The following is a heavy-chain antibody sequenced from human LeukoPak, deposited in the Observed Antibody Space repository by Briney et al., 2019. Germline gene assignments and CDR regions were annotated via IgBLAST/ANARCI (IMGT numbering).Heavy chain of an antibody. J-gene: IGHJ4*02. Sequence: PSQTLSLTCTVSGGSISSGGYYWRWIRQHPGKGLEWIGYIYYSGSTYYNPSLKSRVTISVDTSKNQFSLKLSSVTAADTAVYYCARYPIGLLHFDYWRQGTLVTVSS. V-gene: IGHV4-31*03. CDR2: IYYSGST. CDR1: GGSISSGGYY. D-gene: IGHD1-26*01. CDR3: ARYPIGLLHFDY.